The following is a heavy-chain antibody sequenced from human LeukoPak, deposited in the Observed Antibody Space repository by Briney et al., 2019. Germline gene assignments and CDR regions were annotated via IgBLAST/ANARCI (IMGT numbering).Heavy chain of an antibody. J-gene: IGHJ6*03. CDR3: ARDISQQMYYMDV. CDR2: ISSSFSCS. Sequence: GRSLRLSCAPSGFTLTRHSMNWVPEAPGPELEWVTSISSSFSCSYNADSVRGRFSNYRDSANNFLYLQMNSLRAEDTAVYYCARDISQQMYYMDVWGKGTTVTVSS. D-gene: IGHD6-13*01. V-gene: IGHV3-21*04. CDR1: GFTLTRHS.